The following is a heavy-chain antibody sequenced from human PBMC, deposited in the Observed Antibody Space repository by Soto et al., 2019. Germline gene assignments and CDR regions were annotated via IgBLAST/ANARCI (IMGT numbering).Heavy chain of an antibody. CDR3: AKAPRGGVIITTYSAHIDL. V-gene: IGHV1-46*01. D-gene: IGHD3-3*01. CDR2: INPDGGST. CDR1: GYTFTDYY. J-gene: IGHJ5*02. Sequence: QVQLVQSGAEVKKPGASVMLSCKASGYTFTDYYMHWVRQAPGQGLEWMGIINPDGGSTRYAEKFQGRVTMTRDTSTSTFYMELSSLRSEDTAEYYCAKAPRGGVIITTYSAHIDLWGQGTLVTVSS.